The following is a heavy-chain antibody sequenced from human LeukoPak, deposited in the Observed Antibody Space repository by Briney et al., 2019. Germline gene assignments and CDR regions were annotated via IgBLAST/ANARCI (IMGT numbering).Heavy chain of an antibody. CDR2: IYYSGST. CDR3: ARGYFDWAYFDY. J-gene: IGHJ4*02. Sequence: SETLSLTCTVSGGSISSYYWSWIRQPPGKGLEWVGYIYYSGSTNYNPSLKSRFTISVDKSKNQFSLKLSSVTAADTAVYYCARGYFDWAYFDYWGQGTLVTVSS. D-gene: IGHD3-9*01. V-gene: IGHV4-59*01. CDR1: GGSISSYY.